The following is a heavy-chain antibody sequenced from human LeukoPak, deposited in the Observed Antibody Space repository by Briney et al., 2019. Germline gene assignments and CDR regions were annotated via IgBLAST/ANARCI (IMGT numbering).Heavy chain of an antibody. Sequence: SETLSLTCTVYGGSIGSNSFYWGWLRQPPGKGLEWIGAIYYSGITHYNPSLTSRVTISLDTSNDQFSLNLSSVTAADTAVYYCARDRTGGLYYMDVWGKGTTVSVSS. CDR2: IYYSGIT. CDR1: GGSIGSNSFY. V-gene: IGHV4-39*07. D-gene: IGHD1-1*01. CDR3: ARDRTGGLYYMDV. J-gene: IGHJ6*03.